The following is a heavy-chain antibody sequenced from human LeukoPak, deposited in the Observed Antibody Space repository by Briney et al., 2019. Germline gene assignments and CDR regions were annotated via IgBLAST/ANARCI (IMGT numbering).Heavy chain of an antibody. Sequence: GGSLRLSCAASGFTFSGYAMSWVRQAPERGLEWVSAISGSGGGTYYADSVKGRFTISRDNSKNTLYLQMNSLRAEDTAIYYCAKPQWLTNDAFDIWGLGTVVTVSS. J-gene: IGHJ3*02. CDR2: ISGSGGGT. D-gene: IGHD6-19*01. CDR3: AKPQWLTNDAFDI. V-gene: IGHV3-23*01. CDR1: GFTFSGYA.